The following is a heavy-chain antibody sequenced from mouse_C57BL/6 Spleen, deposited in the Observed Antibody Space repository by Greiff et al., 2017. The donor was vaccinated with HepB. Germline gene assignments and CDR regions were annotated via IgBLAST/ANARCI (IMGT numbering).Heavy chain of an antibody. CDR3: ARYHYGSSYYAMDY. CDR2: INPSSGYT. CDR1: GYTFTSYT. J-gene: IGHJ4*01. Sequence: QVQLQQSGAELARPGASVKMSCKASGYTFTSYTMHWVKQRPGQGLEWIGYINPSSGYTKYNQKFKDKATLTADKSSSTAYMQLSSLTSEDSAVYYCARYHYGSSYYAMDYWGQGTSVTVSS. D-gene: IGHD1-1*01. V-gene: IGHV1-4*01.